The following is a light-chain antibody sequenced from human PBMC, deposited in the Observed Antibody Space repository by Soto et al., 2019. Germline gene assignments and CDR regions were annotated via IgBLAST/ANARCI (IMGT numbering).Light chain of an antibody. V-gene: IGLV2-14*01. Sequence: QSVLTQPASVSGPPGQSITISCTGTSSDVGGYNYVSWYQQHPGKAPKLMIYDVSNRPSGVSNRLSGSKSGNTASLTISGLQAEDEADYYCSSYTSSSAYVFGTGTKVTVL. CDR2: DVS. CDR3: SSYTSSSAYV. J-gene: IGLJ1*01. CDR1: SSDVGGYNY.